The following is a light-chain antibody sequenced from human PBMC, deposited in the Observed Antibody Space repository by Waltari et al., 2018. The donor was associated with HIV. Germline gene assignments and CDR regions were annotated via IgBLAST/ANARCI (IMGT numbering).Light chain of an antibody. J-gene: IGLJ1*01. CDR3: QSADSSGSNFV. Sequence: SYELTQPPSVSVSPGQTARITCSGDPLAKQYAYWYQQKPGQAPVSWIYKDSERPSRIPERFSGSSSGTTVTLTISGVQAEDEADYYCQSADSSGSNFVFGTGTKVTVL. V-gene: IGLV3-25*03. CDR1: PLAKQY. CDR2: KDS.